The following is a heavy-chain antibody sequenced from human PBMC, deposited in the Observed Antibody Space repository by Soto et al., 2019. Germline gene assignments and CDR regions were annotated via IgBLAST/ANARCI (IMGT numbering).Heavy chain of an antibody. Sequence: ASVKVSCKASGGTFSSYAISWVRQAPGQGLEWMGGIIPIFGTANYAQKFQGRVTITADKSTSTAYMELSSLRSEDTAVYYCARIPRVLPKYQRNEPYCGGDCYSGYFDLWGRGTLVTVSS. CDR1: GGTFSSYA. V-gene: IGHV1-69*06. CDR3: ARIPRVLPKYQRNEPYCGGDCYSGYFDL. D-gene: IGHD2-21*02. J-gene: IGHJ2*01. CDR2: IIPIFGTA.